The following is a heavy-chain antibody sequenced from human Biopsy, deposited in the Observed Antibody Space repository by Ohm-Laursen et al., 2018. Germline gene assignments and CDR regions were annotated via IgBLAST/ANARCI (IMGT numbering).Heavy chain of an antibody. CDR1: GDSISTSTTYY. J-gene: IGHJ4*02. CDR2: IYNSETT. D-gene: IGHD5-12*01. V-gene: IGHV4-39*07. CDR3: ARLGSGDYFPTFFDF. Sequence: GTLSLTCTVSGDSISTSTTYYWAWLRQPPGKGLEWIGSIYNSETTFYNPSLKSRVAISVDTSTNQFSLKVSSVTAADTAVYYCARLGSGDYFPTFFDFWGQGALVTVSS.